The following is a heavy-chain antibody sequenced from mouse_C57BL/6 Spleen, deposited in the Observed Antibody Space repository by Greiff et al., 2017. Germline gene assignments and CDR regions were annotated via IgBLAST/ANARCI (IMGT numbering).Heavy chain of an antibody. CDR1: GFTFSSYA. D-gene: IGHD1-1*01. CDR2: ISDGGSYT. CDR3: ARDRGITTVVADWYFDV. Sequence: EVKLVESGGGLVKPGGSLQLSCAASGFTFSSYAMSWVRQTPEKRLEWVATISDGGSYTYYPDNVKGRFTISRDNAKNNLYLQMSHLKSEDTAMYYCARDRGITTVVADWYFDVWGTGTTVTVSS. J-gene: IGHJ1*03. V-gene: IGHV5-4*01.